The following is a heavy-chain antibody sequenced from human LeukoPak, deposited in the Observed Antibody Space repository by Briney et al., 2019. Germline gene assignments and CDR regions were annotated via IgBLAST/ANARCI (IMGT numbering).Heavy chain of an antibody. V-gene: IGHV3-21*01. CDR2: ISSSSSYI. J-gene: IGHJ5*02. D-gene: IGHD3-3*01. Sequence: PGGSLRLSCAASGFTFSSYSMNWVRQAPGKGLEWVSSISSSSSYIYYADSVKGRFTISRDNAKNSLYLQMNSLRAEDTAVYYCASLSSTIFGVVTRGGFDPWGQGTLVTVSS. CDR1: GFTFSSYS. CDR3: ASLSSTIFGVVTRGGFDP.